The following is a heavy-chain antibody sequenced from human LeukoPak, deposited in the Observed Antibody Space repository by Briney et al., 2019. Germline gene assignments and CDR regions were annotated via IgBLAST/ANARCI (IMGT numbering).Heavy chain of an antibody. V-gene: IGHV3-15*01. Sequence: GGSPRLSCAASGFTFSNAWMSWVRQTPGKGLEWVGRIKSKTDGGTTDYAAPVKGRFTISRDDSKNTLYLQMNSLKTEDTAVYYCTTAPWAGIWFDPWGQGTLVTVSS. CDR3: TTAPWAGIWFDP. D-gene: IGHD1-1*01. CDR1: GFTFSNAW. CDR2: IKSKTDGGTT. J-gene: IGHJ5*02.